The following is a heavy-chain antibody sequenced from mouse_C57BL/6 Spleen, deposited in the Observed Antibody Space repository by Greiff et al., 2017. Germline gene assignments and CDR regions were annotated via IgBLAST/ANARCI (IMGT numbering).Heavy chain of an antibody. D-gene: IGHD3-3*01. CDR1: GYAFSSSW. V-gene: IGHV1-82*01. CDR3: ARWEGTYYFDY. J-gene: IGHJ2*01. Sequence: QVQLKQSGPELVKPGASVKISCKASGYAFSSSWMNWVKQRPGKGLEWIGRIYPGDGDTNYNGKFKGKATLTADKSSSTAYMQLSSLTSEDSAVYFCARWEGTYYFDYWGQGTTLTVSS. CDR2: IYPGDGDT.